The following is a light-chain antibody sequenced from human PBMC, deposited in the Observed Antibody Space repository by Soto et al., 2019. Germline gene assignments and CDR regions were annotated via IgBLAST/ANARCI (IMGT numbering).Light chain of an antibody. CDR1: QSVSSY. V-gene: IGKV3-11*01. CDR2: DAS. CDR3: QQRSDWPPLT. Sequence: EIVLTQSPVTLSLSPGERATLSCRASQSVSSYLAWYQHKPGQAPRLLIYDASNRATGIPARFSGSGSGTDLSLTISRLEPEDFAVYYCQQRSDWPPLTFGGGTRVEIK. J-gene: IGKJ4*01.